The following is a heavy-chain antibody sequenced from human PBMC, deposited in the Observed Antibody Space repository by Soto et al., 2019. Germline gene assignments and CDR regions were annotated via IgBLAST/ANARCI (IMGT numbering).Heavy chain of an antibody. CDR2: INPSGGST. CDR1: GYTFTSYY. V-gene: IGHV1-46*01. CDR3: ASSTTMILGPPPVY. D-gene: IGHD3-22*01. J-gene: IGHJ4*02. Sequence: ASVKVSCKASGYTFTSYYMHWVRQAPGQGLEWMGIINPSGGSTSYAQKFQGRVTMTRDTSASTVYMELRSLRSEDTAVYYCASSTTMILGPPPVYWGQGTLVTVSS.